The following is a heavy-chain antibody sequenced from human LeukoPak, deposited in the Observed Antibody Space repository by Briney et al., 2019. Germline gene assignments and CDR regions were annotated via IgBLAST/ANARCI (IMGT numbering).Heavy chain of an antibody. Sequence: SVKVSCKASGGTFSSYAISWVRQAPGQGLEWMGRITPIFGTANYAQKFQGRVTITTDESTSTAYMELSSLRSEDTAVYYCARDPLGDYVWGSYFDWGQGTLVTVSS. CDR2: ITPIFGTA. J-gene: IGHJ4*02. CDR1: GGTFSSYA. D-gene: IGHD3-16*01. V-gene: IGHV1-69*05. CDR3: ARDPLGDYVWGSYFD.